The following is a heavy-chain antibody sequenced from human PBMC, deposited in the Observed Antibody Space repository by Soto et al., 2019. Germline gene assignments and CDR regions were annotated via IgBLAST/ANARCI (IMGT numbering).Heavy chain of an antibody. CDR2: ISYDGNNK. CDR1: GFTFSTYG. J-gene: IGHJ4*02. V-gene: IGHV3-30*18. D-gene: IGHD4-17*01. CDR3: AKDHLPSTVTTPGY. Sequence: VQLVESGGGLVQPGGSLRLSCAASGFTFSTYGMHWVRQAPGKGLEWVAVISYDGNNKYYADSVKGRFTIARDNSKNTLFLQMDSLRAEDTAVYYCAKDHLPSTVTTPGYWGQGTLVTVSS.